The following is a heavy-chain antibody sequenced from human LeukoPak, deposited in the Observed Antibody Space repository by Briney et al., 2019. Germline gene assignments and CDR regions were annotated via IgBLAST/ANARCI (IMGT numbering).Heavy chain of an antibody. CDR2: IHTSGST. V-gene: IGHV4-4*07. CDR1: GGSISSYY. D-gene: IGHD6-19*01. CDR3: ARERSSGWYGYYFDY. J-gene: IGHJ4*02. Sequence: PSETLSLTCTVSGGSISSYYWSWIRQPAGKGLEWIGRIHTSGSTNYNPSLKSRVTMSVDTSKNQFSLKLSSVTAADTAVYYCARERSSGWYGYYFDYWGQGTLVTVSS.